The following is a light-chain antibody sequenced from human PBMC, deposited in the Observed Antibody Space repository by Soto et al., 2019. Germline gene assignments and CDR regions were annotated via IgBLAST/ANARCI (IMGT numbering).Light chain of an antibody. CDR1: SSDVGGYND. Sequence: QSALTQPASVSGSPGQSITISCTGTSSDVGGYNDVSWYQQHPGKAPKLMIYEVSNRPSGVSNRFSGSKSGNTASLTISGLQAEDEAAYYCSSYTSSSTYVFGTGTKLTVL. V-gene: IGLV2-14*01. CDR3: SSYTSSSTYV. CDR2: EVS. J-gene: IGLJ1*01.